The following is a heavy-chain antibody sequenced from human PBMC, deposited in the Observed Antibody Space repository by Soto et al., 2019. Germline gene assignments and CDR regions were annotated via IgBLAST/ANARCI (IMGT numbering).Heavy chain of an antibody. Sequence: ASVKVSCKASGYTFTSYDINWVRQATGQGLEWMGWMNPNSGNTGYAQKFQGRVTMTRNTSISTAYMELSSLRSEDTVVYYCARGITIFGVAPPWGQGTLVTVSS. CDR2: MNPNSGNT. D-gene: IGHD3-3*01. CDR1: GYTFTSYD. CDR3: ARGITIFGVAPP. V-gene: IGHV1-8*01. J-gene: IGHJ5*02.